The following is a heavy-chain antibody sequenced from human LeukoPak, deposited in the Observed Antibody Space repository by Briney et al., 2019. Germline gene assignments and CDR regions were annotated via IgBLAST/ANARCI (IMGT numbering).Heavy chain of an antibody. CDR1: GFTFSSYG. D-gene: IGHD3-22*01. CDR3: AKSHDSSGYFDY. Sequence: GGSLGLSCAASGFTFSSYGMHWVRQAPGKGLEWVAVISYDGSNKYYADSVKGRFTISRDNSKNTLYLQMNSLRAEDTAVYYCAKSHDSSGYFDYWGQGTLVTVSS. CDR2: ISYDGSNK. J-gene: IGHJ4*02. V-gene: IGHV3-30*18.